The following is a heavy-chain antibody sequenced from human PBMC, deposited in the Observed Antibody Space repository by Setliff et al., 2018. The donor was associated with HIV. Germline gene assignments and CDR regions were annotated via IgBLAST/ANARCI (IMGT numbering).Heavy chain of an antibody. J-gene: IGHJ6*02. V-gene: IGHV3-74*01. CDR1: GFTLSNFW. D-gene: IGHD6-13*01. Sequence: GGSLRLSCAVSGFTLSNFWMHWVRQAPGKGLVWVSRINNDGSSATYADSAKGRFAISRDNAKNTLHLQMNSLRAEDTAVYYCVRGLAAAGGYAMDVWGQGTTVTVSS. CDR3: VRGLAAAGGYAMDV. CDR2: INNDGSSA.